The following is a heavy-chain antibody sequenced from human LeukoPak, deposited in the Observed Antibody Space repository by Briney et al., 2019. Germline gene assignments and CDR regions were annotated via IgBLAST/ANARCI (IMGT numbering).Heavy chain of an antibody. CDR2: ISWNSGSI. CDR1: GFTFDDYA. CDR3: AKDEGLDY. J-gene: IGHJ4*02. Sequence: PGGSLRLSCAASGFTFDDYAMHWVRQAPGKGLEWVSGISWNSGSIGYADSVKGRFTISRDNAKNSLYLQMNSLRAEDTALYYCAKDEGLDYWGQGTLVTVSS. V-gene: IGHV3-9*01.